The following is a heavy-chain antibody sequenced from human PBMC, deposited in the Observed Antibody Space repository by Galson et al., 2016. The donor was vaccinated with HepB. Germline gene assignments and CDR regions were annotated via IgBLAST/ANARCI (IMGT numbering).Heavy chain of an antibody. Sequence: SLRLSCAASGFTFSKYALHWVRQAPGKGLKWVAVISTNGISQNYEDSVKGRFTVYRDNSKNTVDLQMNSLRPEDTAVYYCAKDQGILRHFDWLTYDAFDMWGQGTIVTVSS. J-gene: IGHJ3*02. V-gene: IGHV3-30*18. D-gene: IGHD3-9*01. CDR3: AKDQGILRHFDWLTYDAFDM. CDR2: ISTNGISQ. CDR1: GFTFSKYA.